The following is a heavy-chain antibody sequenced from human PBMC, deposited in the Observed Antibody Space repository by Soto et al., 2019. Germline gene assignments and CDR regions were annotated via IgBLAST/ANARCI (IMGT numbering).Heavy chain of an antibody. CDR2: ISSSSSYI. CDR3: VRTSLVVAAATREDY. Sequence: LRLSCAASGFTFSSYSMNWVRQAPGKGLEWVSSISSSSSYIYYADSVKGRFTISRDNAKNSLYLQMNSLRAEDTAVYYCVRTSLVVAAATREDYWGQGTLVTVSS. CDR1: GFTFSSYS. J-gene: IGHJ4*02. D-gene: IGHD2-15*01. V-gene: IGHV3-21*01.